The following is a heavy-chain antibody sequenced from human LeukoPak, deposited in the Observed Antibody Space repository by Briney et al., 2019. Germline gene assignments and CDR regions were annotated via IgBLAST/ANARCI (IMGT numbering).Heavy chain of an antibody. J-gene: IGHJ4*02. V-gene: IGHV4-59*01. Sequence: SETLSLTCTVSGGSISTYYWSWIRQPPGKGLEWIGYIYYSGSTNYNPSLKSRVTISVDTSTSKNQFSLKLTSVSAADTAVYYCARDLGLPTAAHFDYWGQGTLVTVSS. CDR3: ARDLGLPTAAHFDY. D-gene: IGHD2-2*01. CDR2: IYYSGST. CDR1: GGSISTYY.